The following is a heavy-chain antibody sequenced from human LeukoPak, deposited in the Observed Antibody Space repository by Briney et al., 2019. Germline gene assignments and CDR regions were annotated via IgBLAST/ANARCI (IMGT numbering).Heavy chain of an antibody. CDR2: IYYSGST. CDR1: GGSISNNRYY. V-gene: IGHV4-39*07. Sequence: PSETLSLTCTMSGGSISNNRYYWGWIRQPPRKGLEWIASIYYSGSTYYNSSLKSRVTMSIDTSKNQFSLKLSSVTAADAAVYYCARGARDSSAPGLWGQGTLVTVSS. D-gene: IGHD3-22*01. CDR3: ARGARDSSAPGL. J-gene: IGHJ4*02.